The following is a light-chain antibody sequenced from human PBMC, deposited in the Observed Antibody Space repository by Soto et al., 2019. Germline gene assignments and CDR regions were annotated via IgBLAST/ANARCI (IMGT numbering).Light chain of an antibody. Sequence: DIQMTHSPSTLSASVVNIVPITCGASQSMSSWLACYQQKPGKAPKLLIYDASSLESGVPSRFSGSGSGREFTLTISSLQPDDFATYYCQQYNSYSKFGQGTKVDI. J-gene: IGKJ1*01. V-gene: IGKV1-5*01. CDR2: DAS. CDR1: QSMSSW. CDR3: QQYNSYSK.